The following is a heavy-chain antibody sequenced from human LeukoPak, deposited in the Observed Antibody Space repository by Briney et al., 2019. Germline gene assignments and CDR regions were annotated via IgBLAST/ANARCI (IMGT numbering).Heavy chain of an antibody. D-gene: IGHD2-8*01. CDR2: IIPIFGTA. Sequence: GASVKVSCKASGRTFSSYAISWVRQAPGQGLEWMGGIIPIFGTANYAQKFQGRVTITTDESTSTAYMELSSLRSEDTAVYYCAREGGYCTNGVCYTAGWFDPWGQGTLVSVSS. CDR3: AREGGYCTNGVCYTAGWFDP. CDR1: GRTFSSYA. V-gene: IGHV1-69*05. J-gene: IGHJ5*02.